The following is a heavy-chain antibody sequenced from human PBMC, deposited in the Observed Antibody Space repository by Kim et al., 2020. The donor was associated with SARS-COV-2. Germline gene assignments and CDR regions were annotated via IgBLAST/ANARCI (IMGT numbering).Heavy chain of an antibody. CDR2: IYTSGST. CDR1: GGSISSGSYY. CDR3: ARWGVVVTVNGDYYYGMDV. V-gene: IGHV4-61*02. J-gene: IGHJ6*02. Sequence: SETLSLTCTVSGGSISSGSYYWSWIRQPAGKGLEWIGRIYTSGSTNYNPSLKSRVTISVDTSKNQFSLKLSSVTAADTAVYYCARWGVVVTVNGDYYYGMDVWGQGTTVTVSS. D-gene: IGHD2-21*02.